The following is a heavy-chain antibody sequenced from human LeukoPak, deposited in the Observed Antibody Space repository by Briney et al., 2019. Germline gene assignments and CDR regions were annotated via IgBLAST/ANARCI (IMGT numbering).Heavy chain of an antibody. Sequence: PGGSLRLSCAASGFSFSSYEINWVRQAPGKGLEWVSAISGSGGSTYYADSVKGRFTISRDNSKNTLYLQMNSLRAEDTAVYYCAKAQVVVTDLDYWGQGTLVTVSS. CDR1: GFSFSSYE. CDR3: AKAQVVVTDLDY. CDR2: ISGSGGST. D-gene: IGHD3-22*01. J-gene: IGHJ4*02. V-gene: IGHV3-23*01.